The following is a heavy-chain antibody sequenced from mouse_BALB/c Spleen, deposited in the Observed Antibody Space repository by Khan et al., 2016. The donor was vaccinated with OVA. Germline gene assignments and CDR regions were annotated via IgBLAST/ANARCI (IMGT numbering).Heavy chain of an antibody. Sequence: QIQLVQSGLELKKPGETVKISCKASGYTFTNYGMNWVKQAPGKGLKWMGWINTYTGDPTYADDFKGRFAFSLETSANTAYLQINILKNEDTATYFCARDGTGSAYWGQGTLVTVSA. J-gene: IGHJ3*01. CDR3: ARDGTGSAY. CDR1: GYTFTNYG. CDR2: INTYTGDP. V-gene: IGHV9-3-1*01. D-gene: IGHD4-1*01.